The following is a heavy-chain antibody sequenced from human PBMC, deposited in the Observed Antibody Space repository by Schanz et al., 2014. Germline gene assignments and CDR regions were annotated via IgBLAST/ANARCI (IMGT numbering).Heavy chain of an antibody. Sequence: DVPLLESGGGLVQPGGSLRLSCAASGFTFTNYAMSWVRQAPGKGLEWVSLISDSGDTAYYADSVKGRFTISRDNFKGALYLQMNSLRVEDTAVYYCAASSGWHPSTDYWGQGTLVTVSS. V-gene: IGHV3-23*01. J-gene: IGHJ4*02. CDR3: AASSGWHPSTDY. CDR1: GFTFTNYA. CDR2: ISDSGDTA. D-gene: IGHD6-19*01.